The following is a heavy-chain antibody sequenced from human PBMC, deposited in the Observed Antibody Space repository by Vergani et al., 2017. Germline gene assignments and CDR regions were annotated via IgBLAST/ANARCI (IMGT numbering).Heavy chain of an antibody. CDR1: GGSISSYY. V-gene: IGHV4-4*07. J-gene: IGHJ6*03. CDR2: IDTSGST. Sequence: QVQLQESGPGLVKPSETLSLTCTVSGGSISSYYWSWIRQPAGKGLEWIGRIDTSGSTNYNPSLKSRVTMSVDTSKNQFSLKLSSVTAADTAVYYCARDLSLHSGYDYYYYYYMDVWGKGTTVTVSS. D-gene: IGHD5-12*01. CDR3: ARDLSLHSGYDYYYYYYMDV.